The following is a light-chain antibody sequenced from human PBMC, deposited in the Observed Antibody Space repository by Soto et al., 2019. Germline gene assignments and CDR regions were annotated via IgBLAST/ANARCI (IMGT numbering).Light chain of an antibody. V-gene: IGKV2-28*01. CDR3: MQALQTPWT. Sequence: DIVMTQSPLSLPVTPGEPASISCRSSQSLLHSNGYNCLDWYLQKPGQSPQLLIYLGSNRASGVXDXXSGSGSGTDFTLKISRVEAEDVGVYYCMQALQTPWTFGQGTKVEIK. CDR2: LGS. J-gene: IGKJ1*01. CDR1: QSLLHSNGYNC.